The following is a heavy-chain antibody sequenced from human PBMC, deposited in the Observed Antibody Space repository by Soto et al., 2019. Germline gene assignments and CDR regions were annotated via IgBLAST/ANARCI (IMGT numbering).Heavy chain of an antibody. Sequence: PSETLSLTCTVSGGSISSYYWSWIRQPPGKGLEWIGYIYYSGSTNYNPSLKSRVTISVDTSKNQFSLKLSSVTAADTAVYYCARHESSGWYGGGFDYWGQGTLVTVSS. CDR2: IYYSGST. J-gene: IGHJ4*02. CDR3: ARHESSGWYGGGFDY. V-gene: IGHV4-59*08. CDR1: GGSISSYY. D-gene: IGHD6-19*01.